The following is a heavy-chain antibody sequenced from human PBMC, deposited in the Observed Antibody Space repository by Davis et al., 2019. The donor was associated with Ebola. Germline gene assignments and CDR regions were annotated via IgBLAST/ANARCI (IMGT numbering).Heavy chain of an antibody. CDR2: ISGSGGST. Sequence: GESLKISCAASGFTFSSYAMSWVRQAPGKGLEWVSAISGSGGSTYYADSVKGRFTISRDNSKNTLYLQMNSLRAEDTAVYYCAKSGLLRFLAGGNYYYYYMDVWGKGTTVTVSS. D-gene: IGHD3-3*01. CDR3: AKSGLLRFLAGGNYYYYYMDV. CDR1: GFTFSSYA. V-gene: IGHV3-23*01. J-gene: IGHJ6*03.